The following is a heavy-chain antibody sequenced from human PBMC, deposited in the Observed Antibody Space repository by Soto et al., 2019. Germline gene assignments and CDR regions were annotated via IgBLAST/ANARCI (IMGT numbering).Heavy chain of an antibody. Sequence: PVGSLRLSCATSGFIFTTYAMNWVRQAPGKGLEWVSAISSSGESTFYAESVRGRFTISRDNSLNTLYLQMRSLRPEDTAVYYCAHPRGYGVFDAVDIWGQGTMVTVSS. J-gene: IGHJ3*02. CDR2: ISSSGEST. D-gene: IGHD4-17*01. CDR1: GFIFTTYA. V-gene: IGHV3-23*01. CDR3: AHPRGYGVFDAVDI.